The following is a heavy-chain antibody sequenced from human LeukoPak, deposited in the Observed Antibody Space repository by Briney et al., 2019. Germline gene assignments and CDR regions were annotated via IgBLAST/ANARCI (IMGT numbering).Heavy chain of an antibody. J-gene: IGHJ5*02. CDR2: ISSSSSTI. D-gene: IGHD5-24*01. Sequence: LSLTCAVYGGSFSGYYWSWIRQPPGKGLEWVSYISSSSSTIYYADSVKGRFTISRDNAKNSLYLQMNSLRAEDTAVYYCARDRWGQLWFDPWGQGTLVTVSS. CDR1: GGSFSGYY. V-gene: IGHV3-11*04. CDR3: ARDRWGQLWFDP.